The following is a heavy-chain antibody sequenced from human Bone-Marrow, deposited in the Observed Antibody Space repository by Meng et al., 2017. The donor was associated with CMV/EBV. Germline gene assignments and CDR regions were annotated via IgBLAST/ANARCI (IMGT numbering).Heavy chain of an antibody. CDR2: INPSGGST. D-gene: IGHD5-18*01. Sequence: ASVKVSCKASGYTFTSYYMHWVRQAPGQGLEWMGIINPSGGSTSYAQKFQGRVTMTRDTSTSTVYIELSSLRSEDTAVYYCARENWELWLFDWGQGTLVTVSS. V-gene: IGHV1-46*01. J-gene: IGHJ4*02. CDR3: ARENWELWLFD. CDR1: GYTFTSYY.